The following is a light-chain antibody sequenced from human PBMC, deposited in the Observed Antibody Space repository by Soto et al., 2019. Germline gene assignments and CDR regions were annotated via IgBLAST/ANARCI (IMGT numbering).Light chain of an antibody. CDR1: QSISSR. Sequence: DIQMTQSPSTLSASVGDRVIITCRASQSISSRLAWYQQKPGKAPKLLIYQSSSLESGVPPRFSGSGSGTEYTLTIHSLQPDDSASYYCQHYNSYPWTFGQGTTVEVK. CDR3: QHYNSYPWT. V-gene: IGKV1-5*03. CDR2: QSS. J-gene: IGKJ1*01.